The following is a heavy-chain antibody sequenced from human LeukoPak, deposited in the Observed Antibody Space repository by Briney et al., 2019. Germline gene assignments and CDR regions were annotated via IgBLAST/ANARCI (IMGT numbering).Heavy chain of an antibody. D-gene: IGHD3-16*02. CDR2: ISGSGGST. CDR1: GFTFSSYA. Sequence: PGGSLRLSCAASGFTFSSYAMSWVRQAPGKGLEWVSAISGSGGSTYYADSVKGRFTISRDNSKNTLYLQMNSLRAEDTAVYYCAKDDYYDYVWGSYRPYWGQGTLVTVSS. CDR3: AKDDYYDYVWGSYRPY. V-gene: IGHV3-23*01. J-gene: IGHJ4*02.